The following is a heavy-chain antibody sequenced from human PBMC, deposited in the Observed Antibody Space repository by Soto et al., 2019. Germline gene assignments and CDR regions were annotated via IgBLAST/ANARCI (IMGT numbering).Heavy chain of an antibody. CDR3: TRDHRHLDY. Sequence: GGSLRLSCAASGFTFSSYSMNWFRQAPGKGLEWVGFIRSKAYGGTTENAASVKGRFTISRDDSKSIAYLQMNSLKTEDTAVYYCTRDHRHLDYWGQGTLVTVSS. J-gene: IGHJ4*02. CDR1: GFTFSSYS. V-gene: IGHV3-49*03. CDR2: IRSKAYGGTT.